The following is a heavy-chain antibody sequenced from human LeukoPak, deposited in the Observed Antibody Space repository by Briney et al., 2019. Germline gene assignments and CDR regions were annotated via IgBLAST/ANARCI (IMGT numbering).Heavy chain of an antibody. D-gene: IGHD6-13*01. Sequence: GESLKISCEGFGYTFTNYWIGWVRQVPGKGLEWMGVIYPADSRTRYSPSFQGQVTISADKSINTAYLQWSSLKASDTAIYYCACRDFSSTWSGPWGQGTLVTVSS. V-gene: IGHV5-51*01. CDR1: GYTFTNYW. J-gene: IGHJ5*02. CDR2: IYPADSRT. CDR3: ACRDFSSTWSGP.